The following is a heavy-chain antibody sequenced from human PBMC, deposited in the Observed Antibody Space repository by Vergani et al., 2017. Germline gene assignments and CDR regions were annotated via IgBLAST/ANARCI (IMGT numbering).Heavy chain of an antibody. V-gene: IGHV3-33*06. Sequence: QVQLVESGGGVVQPGRSLRLSCAASGFTFSSYGMHWVRQAPGKGLEWVAVIWYDGSNKYYADSVKGRFTISRDNSKNTLYLQMNSLRAEDTAVYYCAKDNGCCSSTSCPEADYYMDVGGKGTTVTVSS. CDR2: IWYDGSNK. CDR1: GFTFSSYG. J-gene: IGHJ6*03. D-gene: IGHD2-2*03. CDR3: AKDNGCCSSTSCPEADYYMDV.